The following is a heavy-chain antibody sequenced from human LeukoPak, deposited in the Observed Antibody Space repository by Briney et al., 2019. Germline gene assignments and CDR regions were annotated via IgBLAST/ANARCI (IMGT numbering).Heavy chain of an antibody. CDR1: GFTVSSNY. D-gene: IGHD2-15*01. Sequence: QSGGSLRLSCAASGFTVSSNYMSWVRQAPGKGVEWVSVIYSGGSTYYADSVKGRFTISKDNSKNTLYLQMNSLRAEDTAVYYCARAGLYCSGGSCYHFDYWGQGTLVTVSS. J-gene: IGHJ4*02. CDR3: ARAGLYCSGGSCYHFDY. CDR2: IYSGGST. V-gene: IGHV3-53*01.